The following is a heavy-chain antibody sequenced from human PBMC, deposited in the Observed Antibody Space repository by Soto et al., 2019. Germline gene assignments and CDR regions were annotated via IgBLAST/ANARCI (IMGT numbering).Heavy chain of an antibody. Sequence: ETLSLTCTVSGGSISSGGYYWSWIRQHPGKGLEWIGYIYYSGSTNYNPSLKSRVTISVDTSKNQFSLKLSSVTAADTAVYYCARHSPYGDFFDYWGQGTLVTVSS. CDR3: ARHSPYGDFFDY. CDR2: IYYSGST. V-gene: IGHV4-61*08. J-gene: IGHJ4*02. D-gene: IGHD4-17*01. CDR1: GGSISSGGYY.